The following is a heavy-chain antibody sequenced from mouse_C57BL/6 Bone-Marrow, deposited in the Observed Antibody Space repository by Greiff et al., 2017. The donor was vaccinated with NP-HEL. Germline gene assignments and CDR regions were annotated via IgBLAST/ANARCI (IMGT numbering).Heavy chain of an antibody. CDR3: ARLPLYYGSSYWYFDV. D-gene: IGHD1-1*01. J-gene: IGHJ1*03. CDR2: INPSNGGT. V-gene: IGHV1-53*01. CDR1: GYTFTSYW. Sequence: VKLVESGTELVKPGASVKLSCKASGYTFTSYWMHWVKQRPGQGLEWIGNINPSNGGTNYNEKFKSKATLTVDKSSSTAYMQLSSLTSEDSAVYYCARLPLYYGSSYWYFDVWGTGTTVTVSS.